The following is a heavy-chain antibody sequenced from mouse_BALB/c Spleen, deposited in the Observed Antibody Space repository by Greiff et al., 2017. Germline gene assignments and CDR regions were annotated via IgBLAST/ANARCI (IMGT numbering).Heavy chain of an antibody. CDR1: GFNIKDTY. CDR2: IDPANGNT. CDR3: ANWDGYAMDY. J-gene: IGHJ4*01. D-gene: IGHD4-1*01. Sequence: VQLQQSGAELVKPGASVKLSCTASGFNIKDTYMHWVKQRPEQGLEWIGRIDPANGNTKYDPKFQGKATITADTSSNTAYLQLSSLTSEDTAVYYCANWDGYAMDYWGQGTSVTVSS. V-gene: IGHV14-3*02.